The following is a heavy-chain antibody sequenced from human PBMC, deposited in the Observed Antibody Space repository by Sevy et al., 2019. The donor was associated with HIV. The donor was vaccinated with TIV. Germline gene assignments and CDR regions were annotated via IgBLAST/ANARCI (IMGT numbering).Heavy chain of an antibody. CDR2: IYYSGST. CDR3: AGHTSGWYYFDY. Sequence: SETLSLTCTVSDGSISSSSYYWGWIRQPPGKGLEWIGSIYYSGSTYYNPSLKSRVTISVDTSKNQFSLKLSSVTAADTAVYYCAGHTSGWYYFDYWGQGTLVTVSS. J-gene: IGHJ4*02. D-gene: IGHD6-19*01. V-gene: IGHV4-39*01. CDR1: DGSISSSSYY.